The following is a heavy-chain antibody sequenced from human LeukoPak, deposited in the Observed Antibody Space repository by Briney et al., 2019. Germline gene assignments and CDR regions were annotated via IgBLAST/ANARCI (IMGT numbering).Heavy chain of an antibody. CDR3: ARSFSTYFAY. V-gene: IGHV1-46*01. CDR2: INTSGGGT. D-gene: IGHD2-2*01. Sequence: ASVKVSCKASGYTFTNYYMHWGRHAPGRGREWMAIINTSGGGTTYAQKFQGRVTMTRDTSRSTVYMELSSLRPEDTAVYWCARSFSTYFAYWGQGTLVTVSS. CDR1: GYTFTNYY. J-gene: IGHJ4*02.